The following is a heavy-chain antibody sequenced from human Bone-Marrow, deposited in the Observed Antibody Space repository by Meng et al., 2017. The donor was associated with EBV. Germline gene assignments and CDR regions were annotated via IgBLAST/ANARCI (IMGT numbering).Heavy chain of an antibody. Sequence: EVEVVEFGGGLVQPGGSLRLSFAASGFTFTNSWMHWVRQAPGKGLVWVSRINGDGGTTNYADSVKGRFTISRDNAKNTLYLQMNSLRVEDTAMYYCVRPGGMIGTSLDFDHWGQGALVTVSS. CDR3: VRPGGMIGTSLDFDH. CDR2: INGDGGTT. CDR1: GFTFTNSW. J-gene: IGHJ4*02. D-gene: IGHD3-22*01. V-gene: IGHV3-74*01.